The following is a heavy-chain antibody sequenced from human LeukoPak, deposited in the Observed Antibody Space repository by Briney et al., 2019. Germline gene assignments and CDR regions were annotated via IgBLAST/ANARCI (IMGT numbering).Heavy chain of an antibody. V-gene: IGHV1-2*04. Sequence: ASVKVSCKASGYTFTGYYMHWVRQAPGQGLEWMGWINPNSGGTNYAQKFQGWVTMTRDTSISTAYMELSRLRSDDTAVYYCATHYDFWSVPGLLSAFDIWGQGTMVTVSS. J-gene: IGHJ3*02. CDR1: GYTFTGYY. CDR3: ATHYDFWSVPGLLSAFDI. CDR2: INPNSGGT. D-gene: IGHD3-3*01.